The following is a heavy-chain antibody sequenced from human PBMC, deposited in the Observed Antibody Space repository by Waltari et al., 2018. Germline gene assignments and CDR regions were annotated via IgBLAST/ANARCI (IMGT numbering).Heavy chain of an antibody. CDR2: IIPIFGTA. Sequence: QVQLVPSGAAVKNPGSSVKVSCKASGAPFSRYAISWVETGPGQGLEWMGGIIPIFGTANYAQKFQGRVTITTDESTSTAYMELSSLRSEDTAVYYCARADVGFGLPGQGGIWGQGTMVTVSS. CDR3: ARADVGFGLPGQGGI. D-gene: IGHD2-2*01. CDR1: GAPFSRYA. J-gene: IGHJ3*02. V-gene: IGHV1-69*05.